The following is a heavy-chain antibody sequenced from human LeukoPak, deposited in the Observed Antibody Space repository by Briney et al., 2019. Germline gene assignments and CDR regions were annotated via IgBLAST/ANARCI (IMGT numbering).Heavy chain of an antibody. V-gene: IGHV3-23*01. CDR3: AKDLRAYSGSYSLDY. CDR1: GFTFSSYA. J-gene: IGHJ4*02. Sequence: GGSLRLSCAASGFTFSSYAMSWVRQAPGKGLEWVSLISGSSGSFYYADSVKGRFTISRDNSKNTLYLQMNSLRAEDTAVYYCAKDLRAYSGSYSLDYWGQGTLVTVSS. CDR2: ISGSSGSF. D-gene: IGHD1-26*01.